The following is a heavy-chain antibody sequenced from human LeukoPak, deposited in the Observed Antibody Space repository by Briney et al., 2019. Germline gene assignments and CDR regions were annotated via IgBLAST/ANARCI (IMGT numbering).Heavy chain of an antibody. D-gene: IGHD2-2*01. CDR2: ISSSSSYI. V-gene: IGHV3-21*01. J-gene: IGHJ4*02. CDR1: GFTFSSYS. Sequence: GGSLRLSCAASGFTFSSYSMNWVRQAPGKGLEWVSSISSSSSYIYYADSVKGRFTISRDNAKNSLYLQMNSLRAEDTAVYYCARVGQSQVVPAAVDYWGQGTLVTVSS. CDR3: ARVGQSQVVPAAVDY.